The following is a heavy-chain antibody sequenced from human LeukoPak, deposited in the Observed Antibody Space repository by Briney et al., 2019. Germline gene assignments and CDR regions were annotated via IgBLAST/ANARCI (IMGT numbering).Heavy chain of an antibody. CDR1: GGSISGYY. CDR3: ASSDSGSYAPT. J-gene: IGHJ5*02. CDR2: IYYSGST. D-gene: IGHD2-21*01. Sequence: PSETLSLTCTVSGGSISGYYWSWIRQPPGKGLGWNGYIYYSGSTNYNPSLKSRVTISVDTSKNQFSLKLSSVTAADTAVYYCASSDSGSYAPTWGQGTLVTVSS. V-gene: IGHV4-59*08.